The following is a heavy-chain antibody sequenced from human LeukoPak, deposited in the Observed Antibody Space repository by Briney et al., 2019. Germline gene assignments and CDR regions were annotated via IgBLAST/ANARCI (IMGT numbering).Heavy chain of an antibody. CDR2: IYYSGST. Sequence: PSETLSLTCTVSGGSISSSSYYWGWIRQPPGKGPEWIGSIYYSGSTYYNPSLKSRVTISVDTSKNQFSLKLSSVTAADTAVYYCARQGAVAGSAFDYWGQGTLVTVSS. D-gene: IGHD6-19*01. CDR3: ARQGAVAGSAFDY. CDR1: GGSISSSSYY. V-gene: IGHV4-39*01. J-gene: IGHJ4*02.